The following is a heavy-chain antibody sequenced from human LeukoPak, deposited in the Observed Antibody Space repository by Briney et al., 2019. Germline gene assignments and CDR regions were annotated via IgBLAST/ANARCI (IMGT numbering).Heavy chain of an antibody. V-gene: IGHV3-23*01. Sequence: GGALILSFVTSGFPFVDYLLTWVRPAPGKGLEWASSISGSGDSTYYADSVKGRFTISGDTSRNTLYLQMNSLRPEDTAVYYCAKGSRSGWPYYFDYWGQGTRVTVSS. CDR2: ISGSGDST. D-gene: IGHD3-22*01. J-gene: IGHJ4*02. CDR3: AKGSRSGWPYYFDY. CDR1: GFPFVDYL.